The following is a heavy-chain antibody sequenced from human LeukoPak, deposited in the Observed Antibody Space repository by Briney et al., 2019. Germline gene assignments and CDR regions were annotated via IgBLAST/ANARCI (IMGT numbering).Heavy chain of an antibody. J-gene: IGHJ4*02. CDR1: GGSFSGYY. CDR3: ARSVWDY. V-gene: IGHV4-34*01. D-gene: IGHD5/OR15-5a*01. Sequence: SETLSLTCAVSGGSFSGYYWSWIRQPPGKGLEWIGEIHHSGSTNYNPSLKSRVTISVDTSKNQFSLKLSSVTAADTAVYYCARSVWDYWGQRTLVSVSS. CDR2: IHHSGST.